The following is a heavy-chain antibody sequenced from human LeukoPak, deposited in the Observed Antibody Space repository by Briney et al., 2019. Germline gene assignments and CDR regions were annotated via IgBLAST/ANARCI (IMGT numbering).Heavy chain of an antibody. CDR3: ARDLDVYSADY. CDR2: ISYDGSNK. D-gene: IGHD6-13*01. CDR1: GYTFTSYD. V-gene: IGHV3-30-3*01. J-gene: IGHJ4*02. Sequence: SCKASGYTFTSYDINWVRQAPGKGLEWVAVISYDGSNKYYADSVKGRFTISRDNSKNTLYLQMNSLRAEDTAVYYCARDLDVYSADYWGQGTLVTVSS.